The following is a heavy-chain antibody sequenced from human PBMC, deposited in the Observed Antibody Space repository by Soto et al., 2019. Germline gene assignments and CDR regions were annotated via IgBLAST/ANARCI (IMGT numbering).Heavy chain of an antibody. CDR2: INHSGST. J-gene: IGHJ4*02. CDR3: AGAGGSYYGYV. Sequence: SETLSLTCAAYGGSFSGYYWSWIRQPPGKGLEWIGEINHSGSTNYNPSLKSRVTISVDTSKNQFSLKLSSVTAAETAVYYCAGAGGSYYGYVWGQGTLVTVSS. D-gene: IGHD1-26*01. V-gene: IGHV4-34*01. CDR1: GGSFSGYY.